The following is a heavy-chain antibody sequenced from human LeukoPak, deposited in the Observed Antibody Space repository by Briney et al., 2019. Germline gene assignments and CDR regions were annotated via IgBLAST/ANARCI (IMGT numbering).Heavy chain of an antibody. CDR2: IIGSGDTT. CDR3: VKEDGYAFDY. Sequence: GGSLRLSCAASGFTFSSYAMSWVRQAPGKGLEWVSAIIGSGDTTYYADSVKGRFTISRDNSKNTLYLQMSSLRAEDTAVYYCVKEDGYAFDYWGQGTLVTVSS. V-gene: IGHV3-23*01. J-gene: IGHJ4*02. CDR1: GFTFSSYA. D-gene: IGHD5-24*01.